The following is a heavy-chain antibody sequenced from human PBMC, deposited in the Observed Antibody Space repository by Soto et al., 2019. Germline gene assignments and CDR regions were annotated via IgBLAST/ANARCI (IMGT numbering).Heavy chain of an antibody. CDR2: IYPGDSDT. CDR3: ARQDGYALYYFDS. Sequence: GESLKISCKGSGYSFTNHWIAWVRQMPGKGLEWMGIIYPGDSDTRYSPSFQGQVTISADKSISTAYLQWNSLKASDTAMYYCARQDGYALYYFDSWGQGTLVTVS. J-gene: IGHJ4*02. D-gene: IGHD5-12*01. CDR1: GYSFTNHW. V-gene: IGHV5-51*01.